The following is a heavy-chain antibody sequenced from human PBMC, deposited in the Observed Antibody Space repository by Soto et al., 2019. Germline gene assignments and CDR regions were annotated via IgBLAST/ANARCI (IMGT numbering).Heavy chain of an antibody. CDR1: GFTFSSYG. V-gene: IGHV3-30*02. CDR3: AKVLLTYTSGWYHPHFDY. CDR2: IWYDGSNK. J-gene: IGHJ4*02. D-gene: IGHD6-19*01. Sequence: GGSLRLSCAASGFTFSSYGMHWVRQAPGKGPEWVAVIWYDGSNKYYADSVEGRFTISRDNSKNTLYLQMNSLRAEDTAVYYCAKVLLTYTSGWYHPHFDYWGQGTLVTVSS.